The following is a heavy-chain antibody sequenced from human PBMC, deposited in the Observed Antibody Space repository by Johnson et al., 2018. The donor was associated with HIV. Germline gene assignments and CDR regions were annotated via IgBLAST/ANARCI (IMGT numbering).Heavy chain of an antibody. J-gene: IGHJ3*02. CDR3: AREGGGTVVLGDEGAFDI. D-gene: IGHD3-10*01. Sequence: QVQLVESGGGVVQPGRSLRLSCAASGFTFSSYAMHWVRQAPGKGLEWVAVIWYDGSNKYYADSVKGRFTISRDNSKNTLFLQMNSLRAEDTAVYYCAREGGGTVVLGDEGAFDIWGQGTMVTVS. CDR1: GFTFSSYA. CDR2: IWYDGSNK. V-gene: IGHV3-33*08.